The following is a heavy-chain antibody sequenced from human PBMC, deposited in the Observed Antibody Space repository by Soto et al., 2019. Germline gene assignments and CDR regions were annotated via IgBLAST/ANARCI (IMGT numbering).Heavy chain of an antibody. CDR2: INHSGST. CDR1: GGSFSGYY. Sequence: SETLSLTCAVYGGSFSGYYWSWIRQPPGKGLEWIGEINHSGSTNYNPSLKSRVTISVDTSKNQFSLKLSSVTAADTAVYYCAGSRDGYNFDDYWGQGTLVTVSS. CDR3: AGSRDGYNFDDY. D-gene: IGHD5-12*01. J-gene: IGHJ4*02. V-gene: IGHV4-34*01.